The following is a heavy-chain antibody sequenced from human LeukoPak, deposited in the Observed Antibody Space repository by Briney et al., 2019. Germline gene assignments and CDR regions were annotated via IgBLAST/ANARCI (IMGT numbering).Heavy chain of an antibody. CDR2: IYPGDSDT. D-gene: IGHD6-6*01. Sequence: GESLKISCKGSGDNFNRHWIGWVRQMSGKGLEWMGIIYPGDSDTRYSPSFQGQVTISADKSISTAYLQWSSLKASDTAMYYCARRSGSSTPSDYWGQGTLVTVSS. J-gene: IGHJ4*02. V-gene: IGHV5-51*01. CDR1: GDNFNRHW. CDR3: ARRSGSSTPSDY.